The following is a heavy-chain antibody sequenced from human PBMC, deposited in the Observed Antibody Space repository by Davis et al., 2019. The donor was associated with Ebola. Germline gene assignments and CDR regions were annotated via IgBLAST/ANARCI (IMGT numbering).Heavy chain of an antibody. CDR1: GFTFQIYG. V-gene: IGHV3-30*02. J-gene: IGHJ2*01. CDR2: IRYDGSLQ. Sequence: GGSLRLSCASSGFTFQIYGIHWVRQAPGKGLEWVSFIRYDGSLQFYADSVKGRFTISRDNSKNTVYLQMNSLRGEDTAMYYCARHVSGDFWYFDLWGRGTLVTVSS. CDR3: ARHVSGDFWYFDL. D-gene: IGHD4-17*01.